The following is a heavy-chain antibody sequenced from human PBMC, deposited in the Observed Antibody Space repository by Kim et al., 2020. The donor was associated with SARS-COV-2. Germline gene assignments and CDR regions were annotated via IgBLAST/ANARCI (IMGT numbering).Heavy chain of an antibody. CDR2: ISSDSAYR. V-gene: IGHV3-21*06. CDR1: GSSFSSDS. Sequence: GGSLRLFCEASGSSFSSDSINWVRQAPGKGLEWVSSISSDSAYRYYAASVKGRFTISRDNGKNSVFLQMDSLRADDTAVYYCARVPYLRFQSGMDVWGQGTTVTVSS. D-gene: IGHD3-3*01. J-gene: IGHJ6*02. CDR3: ARVPYLRFQSGMDV.